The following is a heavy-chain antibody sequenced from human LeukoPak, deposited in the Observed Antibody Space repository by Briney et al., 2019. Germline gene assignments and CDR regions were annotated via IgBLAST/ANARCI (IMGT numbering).Heavy chain of an antibody. CDR1: GFTFSSYG. J-gene: IGHJ3*02. D-gene: IGHD1-26*01. CDR2: ISSSSSDR. V-gene: IGHV3-21*05. CDR3: ARARGSYAFDI. Sequence: PGGSLRLSCAASGFTFSSYGMHWVRQAPGKGLEWVSYISSSSSDRKYADSVKGRFTISRDNAKNSLYLQMNSLRVEDTAVYFCARARGSYAFDIWGQGTMVTVSS.